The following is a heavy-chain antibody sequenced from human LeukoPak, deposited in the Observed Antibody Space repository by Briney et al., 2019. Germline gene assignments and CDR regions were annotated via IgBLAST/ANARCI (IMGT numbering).Heavy chain of an antibody. D-gene: IGHD3-22*01. J-gene: IGHJ5*02. CDR1: GGSFIGYY. CDR3: ARHHAVVTNNWFDP. CDR2: INHSGST. V-gene: IGHV4-34*01. Sequence: EPLPLPCAVYGGSFIGYYWSWIRQPPGKGLEWIGEINHSGSTNYNPSLKSRVTISVDTSKNQFSLKLSSVTAADTAVYYCARHHAVVTNNWFDPWGQGTLVTVSS.